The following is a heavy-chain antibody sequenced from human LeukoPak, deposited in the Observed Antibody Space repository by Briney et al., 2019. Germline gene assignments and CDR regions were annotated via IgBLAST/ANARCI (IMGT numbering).Heavy chain of an antibody. Sequence: GGSLRLSCAASGFTFSSYSMNWVRQAPGKGLEWVSSISSSSSYIYYADSVKGRFTISRDNAKNSLYLQMNSLRVEDTAVYYCASIVGAGDFDYWGQGTLVTVSS. D-gene: IGHD1-26*01. CDR2: ISSSSSYI. CDR1: GFTFSSYS. J-gene: IGHJ4*02. CDR3: ASIVGAGDFDY. V-gene: IGHV3-21*01.